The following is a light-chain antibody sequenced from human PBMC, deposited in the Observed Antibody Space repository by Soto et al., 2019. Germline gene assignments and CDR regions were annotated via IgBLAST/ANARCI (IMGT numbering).Light chain of an antibody. CDR3: QQRASWPPFT. J-gene: IGKJ2*01. Sequence: EIVLAQSPATLSLSPGEIATLSCRASQDISNFLAWYQQRPGQAPRLLIYDASNRATGIPARFSGSGSGTDFTLTIVGMEPEFFAIYYCQQRASWPPFTFGQGTKLEV. CDR1: QDISNF. CDR2: DAS. V-gene: IGKV3-11*01.